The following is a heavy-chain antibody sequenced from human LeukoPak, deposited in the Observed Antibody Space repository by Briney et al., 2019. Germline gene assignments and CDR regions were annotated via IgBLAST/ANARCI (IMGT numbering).Heavy chain of an antibody. V-gene: IGHV4-59*08. CDR2: ISNSGST. J-gene: IGHJ4*02. D-gene: IGHD7-27*01. Sequence: PSETLSLTCTVSGGSISDYYWSWIRQPPGKGLEWIGYISNSGSTSYNPSLKSRVTMSVDKSKNQFYLRLSSVTAADTAVYYCARGSNWGDYWGRGTLVTVSS. CDR1: GGSISDYY. CDR3: ARGSNWGDY.